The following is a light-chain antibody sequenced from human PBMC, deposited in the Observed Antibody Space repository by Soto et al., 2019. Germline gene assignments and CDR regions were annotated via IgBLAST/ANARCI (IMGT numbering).Light chain of an antibody. Sequence: QSVLTQPASVSGSPGQSITISCTGTSSDVGGYNYVSWYQQHPGKAPKLMIYDVSNRPSGVSNRFSGSKSGNTASLTISGLQAEDEADYYCSSYTSTLFGGGTKLTVL. J-gene: IGLJ2*01. CDR2: DVS. CDR1: SSDVGGYNY. CDR3: SSYTSTL. V-gene: IGLV2-14*01.